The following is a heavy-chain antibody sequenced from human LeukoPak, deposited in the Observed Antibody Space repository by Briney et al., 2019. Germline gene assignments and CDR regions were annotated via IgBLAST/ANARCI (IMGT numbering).Heavy chain of an antibody. J-gene: IGHJ4*02. CDR2: IYYSGST. V-gene: IGHV4-39*01. CDR3: ARRSGSGDSRRPFDY. D-gene: IGHD4-17*01. Sequence: PSETLSLTCTVSGGSITSISYYWGWIRQPPGKGLEWIGSIYYSGSTYHNPSLKSRVSISVDTSKNQFSLKVSSVTAADTAMYYCARRSGSGDSRRPFDYWGQGTLVTVSS. CDR1: GGSITSISYY.